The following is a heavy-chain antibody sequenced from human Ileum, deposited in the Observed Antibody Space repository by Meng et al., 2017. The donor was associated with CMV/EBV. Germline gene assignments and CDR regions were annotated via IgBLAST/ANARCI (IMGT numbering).Heavy chain of an antibody. CDR2: VYADGSRI. J-gene: IGHJ5*01. CDR1: RFTFSSHW. CDR3: ARRGLSASGLDS. Sequence: GESLKISCAASRFTFSSHWMHWVRQAPGKGLVWVSRVYADGSRISYADSVKGRFTISRDNAKNTLYLQMTSLSAEDTAVYYCARRGLSASGLDSWGQGTLVTVSS. V-gene: IGHV3-74*01. D-gene: IGHD6-19*01.